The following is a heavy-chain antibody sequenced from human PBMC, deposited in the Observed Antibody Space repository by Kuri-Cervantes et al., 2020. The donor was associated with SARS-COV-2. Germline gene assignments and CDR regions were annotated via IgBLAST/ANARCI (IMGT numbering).Heavy chain of an antibody. CDR2: IRYDGSNK. V-gene: IGHV3-30*02. J-gene: IGHJ4*02. D-gene: IGHD6-6*01. Sequence: GESLKISCAASGFTFSSYGMHWVRQAPGKGLEWVAFIRYDGSNKYYADSVKDRFTISRDNSKNTLYLQMNSLRAEDTAVYYCAKDLRGSSGFDYWGQGTLVTVSS. CDR1: GFTFSSYG. CDR3: AKDLRGSSGFDY.